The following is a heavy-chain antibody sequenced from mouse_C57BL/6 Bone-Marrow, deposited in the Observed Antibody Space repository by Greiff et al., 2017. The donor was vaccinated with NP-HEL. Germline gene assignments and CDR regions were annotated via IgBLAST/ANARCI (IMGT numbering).Heavy chain of an antibody. V-gene: IGHV1-72*01. Sequence: QVQLQQPGAELVKPGASVTLSCKASGYTFTSYWMHWVKQRPGRGLEWIGRIDPTSGGTKYNEKFKSKATLTVDKPSSTAYMQLRSLTSEDSAVYYCARSRLRRGGGFAYWGQGTLVTVSA. CDR1: GYTFTSYW. CDR2: IDPTSGGT. J-gene: IGHJ3*01. D-gene: IGHD2-4*01. CDR3: ARSRLRRGGGFAY.